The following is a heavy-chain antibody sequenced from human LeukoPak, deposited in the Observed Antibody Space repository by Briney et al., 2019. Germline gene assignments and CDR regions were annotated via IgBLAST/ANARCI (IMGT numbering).Heavy chain of an antibody. CDR3: AREVLGYSK. Sequence: PSETLSLTCTVSGGSISSGSYYWSWIRQPAGKGLEWIGRIYTSGSTNYNPSLKSRVTISVDTSKNQFSLKLSSVTAADTAVYYWAREVLGYSKWGQGTLVTVSS. J-gene: IGHJ4*02. D-gene: IGHD4-11*01. V-gene: IGHV4-61*02. CDR2: IYTSGST. CDR1: GGSISSGSYY.